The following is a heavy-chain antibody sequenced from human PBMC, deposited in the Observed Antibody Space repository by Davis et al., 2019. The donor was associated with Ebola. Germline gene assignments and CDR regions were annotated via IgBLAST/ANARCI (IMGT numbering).Heavy chain of an antibody. CDR3: ARAISGLPFDY. D-gene: IGHD3-16*01. CDR2: IYSGRT. J-gene: IGHJ4*02. V-gene: IGHV4-61*01. Sequence: MPSETLSLTCTVSGGSIISSSSYWSWFRQPPGKGLEWIGYIYSGRTNYNPSLKSRVSISVDTSKNQFSLQLSFVTAADTALYYCARAISGLPFDYWGQGTLVTVSS. CDR1: GGSIISSSSY.